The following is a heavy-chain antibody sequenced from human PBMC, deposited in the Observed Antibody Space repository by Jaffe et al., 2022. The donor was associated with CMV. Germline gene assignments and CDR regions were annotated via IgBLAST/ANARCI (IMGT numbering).Heavy chain of an antibody. Sequence: QVQLVESGGGVVQPGRSLRLSCAASGFTFSSYGMHWVRQAPGKGLEWVAVIWYDGSNKYYADSVKGRFTISRDNSKNTLYLQMNSLRAEDTAVYYCATGGGSGSQDEYYFDYWGQGTLVTVSS. V-gene: IGHV3-33*01. CDR2: IWYDGSNK. CDR1: GFTFSSYG. D-gene: IGHD3-10*01. J-gene: IGHJ4*02. CDR3: ATGGGSGSQDEYYFDY.